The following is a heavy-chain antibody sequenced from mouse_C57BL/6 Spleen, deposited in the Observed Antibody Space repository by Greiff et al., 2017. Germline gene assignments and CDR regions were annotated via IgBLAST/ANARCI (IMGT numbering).Heavy chain of an antibody. V-gene: IGHV1-15*01. CDR1: GYTFTDYE. CDR3: TTLTTVVAKEWD. D-gene: IGHD1-1*01. Sequence: VQLQQSGAELVRPGASVTLSCKASGYTFTDYEMHWVKQTPVHGLEWIGAIDPDTGGTAYNQKFKGKAILTADKSSSTAYMELRSLTSEDSAVYYCTTLTTVVAKEWDWGQSTTLTVAS. CDR2: IDPDTGGT. J-gene: IGHJ2*01.